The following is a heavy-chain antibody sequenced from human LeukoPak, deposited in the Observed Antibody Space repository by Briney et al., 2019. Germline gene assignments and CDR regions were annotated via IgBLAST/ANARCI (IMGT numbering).Heavy chain of an antibody. V-gene: IGHV3-30*02. D-gene: IGHD6-19*01. J-gene: IGHJ4*02. Sequence: PGGSLRLSCAASGFTFSSYGMHWVRQAPGKGLEWVAFIRYDGSNKYYADSVKGRFTISRGNSKNTLYLQMNSLRAEDTAVYYCAKDYPNNPGIAVHWGQGTLVTVSS. CDR3: AKDYPNNPGIAVH. CDR1: GFTFSSYG. CDR2: IRYDGSNK.